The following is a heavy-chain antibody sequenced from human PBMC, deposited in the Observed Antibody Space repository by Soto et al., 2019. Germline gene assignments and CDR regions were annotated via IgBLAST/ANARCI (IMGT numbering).Heavy chain of an antibody. V-gene: IGHV3-9*01. CDR1: GFTFHNYA. Sequence: EVQLVESGGGLVQPGRSLRLSCAVSGFTFHNYAMHWVRQAPGKGLEWVSCISWNSGHIAYADSVKGRVTISRDNTKNFLYLEMNSLRPEDTALCYCVKGQHSSWYYFDNWGQGTLVTVSS. J-gene: IGHJ4*02. CDR3: VKGQHSSWYYFDN. CDR2: ISWNSGHI. D-gene: IGHD6-13*01.